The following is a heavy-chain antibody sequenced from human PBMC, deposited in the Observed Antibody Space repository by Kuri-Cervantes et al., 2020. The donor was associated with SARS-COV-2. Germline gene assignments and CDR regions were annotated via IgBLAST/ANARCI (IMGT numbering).Heavy chain of an antibody. V-gene: IGHV1-2*02. CDR3: ARAPRSNGDYYYYYMDV. Sequence: ASVKVSCKASGYTFTGYYMHWVRQAPGQGLEWMGWISPNSGGTNYAQKFQGRVTMTRDTSISTAYMELRSLRSDDTAVYYCARAPRSNGDYYYYYMDVWGKGTTVTVSS. J-gene: IGHJ6*03. D-gene: IGHD4/OR15-4a*01. CDR2: ISPNSGGT. CDR1: GYTFTGYY.